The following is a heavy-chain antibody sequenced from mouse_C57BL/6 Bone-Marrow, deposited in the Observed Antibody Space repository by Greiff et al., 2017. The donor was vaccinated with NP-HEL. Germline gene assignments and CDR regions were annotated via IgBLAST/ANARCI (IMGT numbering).Heavy chain of an antibody. Sequence: EVQLQQSGPVLVKPGASVKMSCKASGYTFTDYYMNWVKQSHGKSLEWIGVLNPYNGGTSYNQKFKGKATLTVDKSSSTAYMELNSLTSEDSAVYYCARGAAGTDYFDYWGQGTTLTVSS. V-gene: IGHV1-19*01. D-gene: IGHD4-1*01. CDR2: LNPYNGGT. J-gene: IGHJ2*01. CDR1: GYTFTDYY. CDR3: ARGAAGTDYFDY.